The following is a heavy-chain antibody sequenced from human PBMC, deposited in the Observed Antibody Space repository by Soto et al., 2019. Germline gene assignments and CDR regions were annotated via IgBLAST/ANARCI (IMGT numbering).Heavy chain of an antibody. CDR2: IKQDGSEK. J-gene: IGHJ4*02. Sequence: GGSLRLSCAASGFTFSSYWMSWVRQAPGKGLEWVANIKQDGSEKYYVDSVKGRFTISRDNAKDSLYLQMNSLRAEDTAVYYCARVYGIAAEGGYFDYWGQGTLVTVSS. CDR1: GFTFSSYW. V-gene: IGHV3-7*01. CDR3: ARVYGIAAEGGYFDY. D-gene: IGHD6-25*01.